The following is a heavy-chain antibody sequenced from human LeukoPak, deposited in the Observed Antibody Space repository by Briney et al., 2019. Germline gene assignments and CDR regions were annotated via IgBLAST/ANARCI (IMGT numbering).Heavy chain of an antibody. Sequence: GGSLRLSCPASGFTFNSYAMSWVRQAPGKGLEWVSAISGSGRSTYYADSVKGRFTISRDNSKNTLYLQMNNLRAEDTAVYYCAKCIVSAAIDNAFDIWGQGTMVTVSS. CDR2: ISGSGRST. D-gene: IGHD2-2*01. J-gene: IGHJ3*02. V-gene: IGHV3-23*01. CDR1: GFTFNSYA. CDR3: AKCIVSAAIDNAFDI.